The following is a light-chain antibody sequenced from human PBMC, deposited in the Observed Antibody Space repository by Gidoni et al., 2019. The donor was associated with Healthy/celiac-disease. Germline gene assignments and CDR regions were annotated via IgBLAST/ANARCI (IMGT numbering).Light chain of an antibody. Sequence: EIVLTQSPATLSLSPGERATLSCRDSQSVISYLAWYQQKPGQAPRLLIDDASNRATGIPARFSGSGSGRDCTLTISSLEPEEFAVDYCQQRSNWPSLTFGGGTKVEIK. V-gene: IGKV3-11*02. J-gene: IGKJ4*01. CDR1: QSVISY. CDR3: QQRSNWPSLT. CDR2: DAS.